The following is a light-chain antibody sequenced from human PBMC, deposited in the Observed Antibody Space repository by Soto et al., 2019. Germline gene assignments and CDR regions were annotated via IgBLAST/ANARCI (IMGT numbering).Light chain of an antibody. CDR1: QSISSW. CDR3: QQYSSYSLPT. CDR2: DAS. J-gene: IGKJ4*01. V-gene: IGKV1-5*01. Sequence: DIPMTQSPSTLSASVGDRVTVTCRASQSISSWLAWYQQKPGKAPKLLIYDASSLNSGVPSRFSGSQSGTEFTLTITSLLPDDFATYFCQQYSSYSLPTFGGGTKVDI.